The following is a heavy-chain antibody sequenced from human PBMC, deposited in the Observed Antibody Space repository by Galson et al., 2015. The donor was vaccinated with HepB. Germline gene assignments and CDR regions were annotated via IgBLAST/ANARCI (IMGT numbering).Heavy chain of an antibody. J-gene: IGHJ4*02. V-gene: IGHV3-74*01. CDR3: ARYLVGGDGYNFDF. D-gene: IGHD5-24*01. CDR2: INSDGSST. CDR1: GFTFSSYW. Sequence: SLRLSCAASGFTFSSYWMHWVRQAPGKGLVWVSRINSDGSSTSYADSVKGRFTISRDNAKSTLHLQMNSLRAEDTAVYYCARYLVGGDGYNFDFWGQGTLVTVSS.